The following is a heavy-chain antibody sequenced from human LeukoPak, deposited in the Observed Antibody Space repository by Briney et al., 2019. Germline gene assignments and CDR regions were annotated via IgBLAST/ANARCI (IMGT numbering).Heavy chain of an antibody. D-gene: IGHD3-22*01. V-gene: IGHV4-34*01. CDR1: GGSISTYY. J-gene: IGHJ4*02. CDR3: ARGKDYYDSSGYYYFDY. CDR2: INHSGST. Sequence: PSETLSLTCTLSGGSISTYYWSWIRQPPGKGLEWIGEINHSGSTNYNPSLKSRVTISVDTSKNQFSLKLSSVTAADTAVYYCARGKDYYDSSGYYYFDYWGQGTLVTVSS.